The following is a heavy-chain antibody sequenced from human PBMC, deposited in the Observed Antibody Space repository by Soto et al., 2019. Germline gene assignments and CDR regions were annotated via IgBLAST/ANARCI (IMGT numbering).Heavy chain of an antibody. Sequence: GASVKVSCKASGYTFTSYYMHWVRQAPGQGLEWRGIINPSGGSTSYAQKFQGRVTMTRDTSTSTVYMELSSLRSEDTAVYYCARDPPFTIFGVAPFDPWGQGTLVTVSS. V-gene: IGHV1-46*01. CDR2: INPSGGST. CDR1: GYTFTSYY. CDR3: ARDPPFTIFGVAPFDP. D-gene: IGHD3-3*01. J-gene: IGHJ5*02.